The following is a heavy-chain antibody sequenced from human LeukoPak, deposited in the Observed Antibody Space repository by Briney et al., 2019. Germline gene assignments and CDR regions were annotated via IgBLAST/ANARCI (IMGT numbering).Heavy chain of an antibody. CDR2: IYSPGT. CDR1: AGSINSGDYY. V-gene: IGHV4-61*02. CDR3: ARGIGTSYDSSRDAFDI. J-gene: IGHJ3*02. Sequence: SQTLSLTCTVSAGSINSGDYYWSWIRQPAGKGLEWIGRIYSPGTNYNYNPSVKSRVTISIDTSKNQFSLKLTSVTAADTAVYYCARGIGTSYDSSRDAFDIWGQGTMVSVSS. D-gene: IGHD3-22*01.